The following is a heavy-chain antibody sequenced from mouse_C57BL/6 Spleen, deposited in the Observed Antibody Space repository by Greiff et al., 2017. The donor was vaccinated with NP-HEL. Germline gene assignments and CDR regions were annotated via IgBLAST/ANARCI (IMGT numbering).Heavy chain of an antibody. CDR2: IYPRSGNT. CDR3: ARRDYSNYWYFDV. J-gene: IGHJ1*03. CDR1: GYTFTSYG. V-gene: IGHV1-81*01. Sequence: QVQLQQSGAELARPGASVKLSCKASGYTFTSYGISWVKQRTGQGLEWIGEIYPRSGNTYYNEKFKGKDTLTADKSSSTAYMELRSLTSEDSAVYFCARRDYSNYWYFDVWGTGTTVTVSS. D-gene: IGHD2-5*01.